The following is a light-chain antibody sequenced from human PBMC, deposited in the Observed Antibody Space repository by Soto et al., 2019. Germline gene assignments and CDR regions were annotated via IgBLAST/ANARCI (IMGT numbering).Light chain of an antibody. J-gene: IGLJ2*01. CDR2: SDN. Sequence: QSVLTQPPSASGTPGQRVIISWSGSSSNIGTNTVIWYQQLPGAAPKLLIYSDNQRPSGVPDRFSGSKSGTSASLAISGLQSEDEADYYCAAWDVSLVVFGGGTKVTVL. CDR3: AAWDVSLVV. V-gene: IGLV1-44*01. CDR1: SSNIGTNT.